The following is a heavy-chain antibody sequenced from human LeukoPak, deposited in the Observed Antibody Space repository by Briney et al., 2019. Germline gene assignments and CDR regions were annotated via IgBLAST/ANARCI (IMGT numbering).Heavy chain of an antibody. D-gene: IGHD1-20*01. CDR2: IYPGDSDT. CDR1: GYILTSYR. CDR3: AKQGILTGTAYFDY. V-gene: IGHV5-51*01. J-gene: IGHJ4*02. Sequence: GESLKISCKASGYILTSYRIGWVRQMPGKGLEWMGFIYPGDSDTRYSPSFQGQVTISADKSISTAYLQWSSLKASDTAMYYCAKQGILTGTAYFDYWGQGTLVTVSS.